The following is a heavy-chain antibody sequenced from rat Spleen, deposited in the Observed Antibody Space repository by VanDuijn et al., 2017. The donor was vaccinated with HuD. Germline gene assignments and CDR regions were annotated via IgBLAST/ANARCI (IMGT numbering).Heavy chain of an antibody. CDR1: GYSITSSYR. CDR2: INSAGTT. CDR3: ASLYSSYSLYYFDY. D-gene: IGHD1-2*01. V-gene: IGHV3-3*01. J-gene: IGHJ2*01. Sequence: EVQLQESGPGLVKPSQSLSLTCSVTGYSITSSYRWNWIRKFPGNKLEWMGYINSAGTTNYKPSLKSRISITRDTSKNQFFLQVNSVITEDTATYYCASLYSSYSLYYFDYWGQGVMVTVSS.